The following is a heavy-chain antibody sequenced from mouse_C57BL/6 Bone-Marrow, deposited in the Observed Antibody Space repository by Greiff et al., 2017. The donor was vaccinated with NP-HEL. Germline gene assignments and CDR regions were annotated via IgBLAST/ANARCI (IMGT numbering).Heavy chain of an antibody. J-gene: IGHJ4*01. Sequence: EVKLQESGPELVKPGASVKISCKASGYSFTGYYMNWVKQSPEKSLEWIGEINPSTGGTTYNQKFKAKATLTVDKSSSTAYMQLKSLTSEDSAVYYCASIGDYWGQGTSVTVSS. V-gene: IGHV1-42*01. CDR3: ASIGDY. CDR1: GYSFTGYY. CDR2: INPSTGGT.